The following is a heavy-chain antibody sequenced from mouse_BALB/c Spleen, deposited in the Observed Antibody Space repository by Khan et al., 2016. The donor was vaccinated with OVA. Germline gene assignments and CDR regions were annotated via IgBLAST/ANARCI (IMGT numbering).Heavy chain of an antibody. CDR3: ARTARIKY. Sequence: EVPLQESGPGLVKPSQSLSLTCTVTGYSITSGYGWNWIRQFPGNKLEWMGYISYSGSTNYNPSLNSRISITRNTSKNQFFLQLNSVTTEDTATYYCARTARIKYWGQGTTLTVSS. CDR1: GYSITSGYG. CDR2: ISYSGST. V-gene: IGHV3-2*02. D-gene: IGHD1-2*01. J-gene: IGHJ2*01.